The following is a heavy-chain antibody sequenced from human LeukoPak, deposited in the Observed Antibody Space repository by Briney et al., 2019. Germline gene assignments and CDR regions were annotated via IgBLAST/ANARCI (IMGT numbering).Heavy chain of an antibody. CDR1: GFTFSSYW. V-gene: IGHV3-74*01. CDR3: ARGEVSGWSGGGDYYFDY. J-gene: IGHJ4*02. Sequence: GGSLRLSCAASGFTFSSYWMHWVRQAPGKGLVWVSRINTDGSSTSYADSVKGRFTISRDNAKNTLYLQMNSLRAEDTAVYYCARGEVSGWSGGGDYYFDYWGQGTLVTVSS. D-gene: IGHD6-19*01. CDR2: INTDGSST.